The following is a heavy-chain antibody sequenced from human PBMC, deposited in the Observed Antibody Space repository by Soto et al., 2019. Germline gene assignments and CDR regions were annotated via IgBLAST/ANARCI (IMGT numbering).Heavy chain of an antibody. D-gene: IGHD6-19*01. CDR1: GFTFGNFA. Sequence: EVQLVESGGGLVQPGGSLRLSCTPSGFTFGNFAMSWVRQAPGKGLEWVSSISAGGATTYYADSVKGRVTMSRDNSKNTLSLQMISLRAEDSGVYYCAKDRGGTGWPFDHWGQGTLVTVSS. CDR3: AKDRGGTGWPFDH. CDR2: ISAGGATT. J-gene: IGHJ4*02. V-gene: IGHV3-23*04.